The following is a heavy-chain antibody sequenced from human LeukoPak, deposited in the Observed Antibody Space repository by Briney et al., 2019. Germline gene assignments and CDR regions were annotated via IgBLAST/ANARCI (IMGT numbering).Heavy chain of an antibody. CDR1: GFTFSSYS. Sequence: GGSLRLSCAASGFTFSSYSMNWVRQAPGKGLEWVSSISSSGSYIYYADSVKGRFTISRDSAKNSLYLQMNSLRAEDTAVYYCARDSLPTYGSGSYYSLDYWGQGTLVTVSS. CDR3: ARDSLPTYGSGSYYSLDY. D-gene: IGHD3-10*01. V-gene: IGHV3-21*01. J-gene: IGHJ4*02. CDR2: ISSSGSYI.